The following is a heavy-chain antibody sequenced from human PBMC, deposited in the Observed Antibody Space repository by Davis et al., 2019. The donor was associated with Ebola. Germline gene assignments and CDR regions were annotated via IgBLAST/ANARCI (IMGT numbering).Heavy chain of an antibody. V-gene: IGHV3-21*01. CDR2: ISSSSSYI. Sequence: GESLKISCAASGFMFNDDYITRVRQAPGKGLEWVSSISSSSSYIYYADSVKGRFTISRDNAKNSLYLQMNSLRAEDTAVYYCARAQTQYDYGDFGLDYWGQGTLVTVSS. J-gene: IGHJ4*02. D-gene: IGHD4-17*01. CDR3: ARAQTQYDYGDFGLDY. CDR1: GFMFNDDY.